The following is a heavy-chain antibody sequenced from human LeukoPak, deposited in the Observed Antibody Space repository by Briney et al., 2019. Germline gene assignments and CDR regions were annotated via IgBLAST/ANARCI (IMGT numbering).Heavy chain of an antibody. D-gene: IGHD2-2*01. V-gene: IGHV3-33*01. CDR3: ARDLGDIVVVPAAMNY. CDR1: GFTFSSYG. Sequence: PGGSLRLSCAAFGFTFSSYGMHWVRQAPGKGLEWVAVIWYDGSNKYYADSVKGRFTISRDNSKNTLYLQMNSLRAEDTAVYYCARDLGDIVVVPAAMNYWGQGTLVTVSS. CDR2: IWYDGSNK. J-gene: IGHJ4*02.